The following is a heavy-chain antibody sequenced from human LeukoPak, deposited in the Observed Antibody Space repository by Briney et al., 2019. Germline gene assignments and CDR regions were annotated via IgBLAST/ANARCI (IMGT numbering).Heavy chain of an antibody. CDR1: GFIFSSYW. Sequence: GGSLRLSCAASGFIFSSYWMSWVRQAPGKGLEWVSYISSSGSTIYYADSVKGRFTISRDNAKNSLYLQMNSLRAEDTAVYYCAELGITMIGGVWGKGTTVTISS. V-gene: IGHV3-48*03. D-gene: IGHD3-10*02. J-gene: IGHJ6*04. CDR2: ISSSGSTI. CDR3: AELGITMIGGV.